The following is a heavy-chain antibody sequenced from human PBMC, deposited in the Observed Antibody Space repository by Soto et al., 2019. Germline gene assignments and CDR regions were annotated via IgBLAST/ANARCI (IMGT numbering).Heavy chain of an antibody. D-gene: IGHD5-18*01. Sequence: EVQVSESGGGLVEPGGSLRLSCAASGFTFSSHAMTWVRQAPGKGLEWVSGVSGSGATTYYADSVKGRFTISRDNSKNMVYLHMNSLRAEDTALYYCARDRDFGLQLAGRYYFDFWGQGTLVTVSS. CDR2: VSGSGATT. J-gene: IGHJ4*02. V-gene: IGHV3-23*01. CDR3: ARDRDFGLQLAGRYYFDF. CDR1: GFTFSSHA.